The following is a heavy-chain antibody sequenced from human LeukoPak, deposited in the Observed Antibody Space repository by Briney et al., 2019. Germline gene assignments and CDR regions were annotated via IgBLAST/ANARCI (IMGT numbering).Heavy chain of an antibody. J-gene: IGHJ4*02. CDR1: GGSLSFYY. CDR3: ARRRVGANRNFDY. Sequence: PSETLSLTCGVSGGSLSFYYWSWIRQSPGKGLEWIAEISQNGDSNYNMSLKSRVTISLDKSKNQFSLKLSSVTAADTAVYYCARRRVGANRNFDYWGQGTLVTVSS. CDR2: ISQNGDS. D-gene: IGHD1-26*01. V-gene: IGHV4-34*01.